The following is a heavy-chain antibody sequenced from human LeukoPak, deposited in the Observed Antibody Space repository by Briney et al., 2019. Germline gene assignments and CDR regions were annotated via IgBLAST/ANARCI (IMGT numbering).Heavy chain of an antibody. CDR1: GFSLSTSGMC. J-gene: IGHJ4*02. D-gene: IGHD2-2*01. Sequence: SGPALLKPTQTLTLTCTFSGFSLSTSGMCVSWIRQPPGKALGWLARIGWDDDKYYSTSLKTRLTISKDTSKTQVVLTMTNMDPVDTATYYCARTSLRDIVVQTWTLDYWGQGTLVTVSS. CDR3: ARTSLRDIVVQTWTLDY. CDR2: IGWDDDK. V-gene: IGHV2-70*11.